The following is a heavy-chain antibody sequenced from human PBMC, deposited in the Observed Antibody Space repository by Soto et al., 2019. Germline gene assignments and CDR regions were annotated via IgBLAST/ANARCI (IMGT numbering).Heavy chain of an antibody. CDR2: IYPCDSDT. J-gene: IGHJ6*02. D-gene: IGHD2-2*01. V-gene: IGHV5-51*01. CDR1: GYSFTSYW. CDR3: ARHMLYCSSTSCYFAPYYYGMDV. Sequence: GESLKISCQGSGYSFTSYWIGWVRQMPGKGLEWMGIIYPCDSDTRYSPSFQGQVTISADKSISTAYLQWSSLKASDTAMYYCARHMLYCSSTSCYFAPYYYGMDVWGQGATVTVSS.